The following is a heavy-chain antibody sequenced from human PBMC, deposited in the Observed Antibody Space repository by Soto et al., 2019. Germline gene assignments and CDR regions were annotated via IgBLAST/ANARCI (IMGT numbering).Heavy chain of an antibody. CDR3: ARGFAPFDS. CDR1: GGSISSSSYY. V-gene: IGHV4-39*01. Sequence: PSETLSLTCTVSGGSISSSSYYWGWIRQPPGKGPECIVTIYYSESTYYNPSLKSRVTISVDTSKNQFSLQLSSVTAADTSVYYCARGFAPFDSWGQGILVTVSS. CDR2: IYYSEST. D-gene: IGHD3-10*01. J-gene: IGHJ4*02.